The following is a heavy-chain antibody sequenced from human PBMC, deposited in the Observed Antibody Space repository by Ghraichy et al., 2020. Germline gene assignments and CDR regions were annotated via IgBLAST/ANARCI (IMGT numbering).Heavy chain of an antibody. D-gene: IGHD6-19*01. CDR3: TKEVASGCPDY. CDR1: GFTFRSYG. V-gene: IGHV3-30*18. Sequence: GGSLRLSCAASGFTFRSYGMHWVRQAPGKGLEWVALISYDGSKEFYPDAVKGRFTISRDNSKNTLYLQMSSLGAEDTAVYYCTKEVASGCPDYWGQGTLVTVSS. J-gene: IGHJ4*02. CDR2: ISYDGSKE.